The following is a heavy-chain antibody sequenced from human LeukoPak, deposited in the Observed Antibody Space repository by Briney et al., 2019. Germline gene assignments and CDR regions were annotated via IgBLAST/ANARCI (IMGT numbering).Heavy chain of an antibody. CDR3: AKDKVRLTVGQQLAITPFDY. V-gene: IGHV3-74*01. CDR2: INTDGNTT. CDR1: GFTFSSYW. D-gene: IGHD6-13*01. Sequence: GGSLRLSCAASGFTFSSYWMHWVRHAPGKGLVWVSRINTDGNTTTYADSVKGRFTISRDNAKNTVYLQMNSLRAEDTAVYYCAKDKVRLTVGQQLAITPFDYWGQGTLVTVSS. J-gene: IGHJ4*02.